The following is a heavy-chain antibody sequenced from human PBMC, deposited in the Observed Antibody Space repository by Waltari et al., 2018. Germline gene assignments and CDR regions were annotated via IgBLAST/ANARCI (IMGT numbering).Heavy chain of an antibody. D-gene: IGHD3-10*01. Sequence: QVQLQESGPGLVKPSETLSLTCAVSVNSIDGYYWSWIRQSPGKGLEWIGYIYYDGNTKYSPSLKSRVTISVDRSKKQFSLMMTSVTAADTAVYYCARRPRGGDIHFVYWGQGILVTVSS. J-gene: IGHJ4*02. CDR2: IYYDGNT. CDR1: VNSIDGYY. V-gene: IGHV4-59*08. CDR3: ARRPRGGDIHFVY.